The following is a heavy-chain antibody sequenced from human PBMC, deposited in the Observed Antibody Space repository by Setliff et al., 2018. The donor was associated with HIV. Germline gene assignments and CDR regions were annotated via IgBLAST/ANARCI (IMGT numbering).Heavy chain of an antibody. D-gene: IGHD6-19*01. CDR2: ITTGNGNT. CDR1: GYTFTDYS. J-gene: IGHJ4*02. Sequence: VKVSCKASGYTFTDYSLHWVRQAPGQSLEWMGWITTGNGNTKYSQKFQARVTITRDTSASTAYMELSSLRSEDTAVYYCARDDSSGWARSFDYWGQGTLVTVSS. CDR3: ARDDSSGWARSFDY. V-gene: IGHV1-3*04.